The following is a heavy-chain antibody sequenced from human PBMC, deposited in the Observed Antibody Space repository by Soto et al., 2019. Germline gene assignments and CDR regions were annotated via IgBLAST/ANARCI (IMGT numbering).Heavy chain of an antibody. V-gene: IGHV1-8*01. Sequence: VQLVQSGAEVKKPGASVKVSCKASGYTFTSYDINWVRQATGQGLEWMGWMNPNSGNTGYAQKFQGRVTMTRNTSISTAYMELSSLRSEDTAVYYCARALAYCSGGSCYDDAFDIWGQGTMVTVSS. J-gene: IGHJ3*02. CDR1: GYTFTSYD. CDR3: ARALAYCSGGSCYDDAFDI. CDR2: MNPNSGNT. D-gene: IGHD2-15*01.